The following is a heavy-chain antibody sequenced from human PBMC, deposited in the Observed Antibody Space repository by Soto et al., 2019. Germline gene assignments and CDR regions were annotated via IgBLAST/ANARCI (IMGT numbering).Heavy chain of an antibody. Sequence: VQLLEPGGGLIQPGGSLRLSCAASGFTFSYGIHWLRQAPGKGLEWVAYISYDSSNKFYGDCVKGRFTISRDNSKNTRFLQMNSLRAEDTAVYYCAKLVIGYCSGNTCDDYWGQGTLVAVSS. CDR3: AKLVIGYCSGNTCDDY. J-gene: IGHJ4*02. D-gene: IGHD2-15*01. CDR1: GFTFSYG. CDR2: ISYDSSNK. V-gene: IGHV3-30*18.